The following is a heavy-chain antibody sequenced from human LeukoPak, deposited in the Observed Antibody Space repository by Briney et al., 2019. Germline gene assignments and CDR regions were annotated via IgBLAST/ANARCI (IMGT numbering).Heavy chain of an antibody. J-gene: IGHJ4*02. V-gene: IGHV3-15*01. Sequence: GGSLRLSCAGSGFIFSNSWMNWVSQAPGKGLEWVGRIKSKYDGGTTDYAAHAKGRFTISRDDSKNTVYLQMNSLKTEDTAVYYCNTGGYYFDYWGQGTLVTVSS. CDR2: IKSKYDGGTT. CDR1: GFIFSNSW. CDR3: NTGGYYFDY.